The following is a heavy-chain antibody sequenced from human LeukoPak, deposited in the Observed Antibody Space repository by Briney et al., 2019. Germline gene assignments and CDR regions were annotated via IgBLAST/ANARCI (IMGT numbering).Heavy chain of an antibody. J-gene: IGHJ4*02. Sequence: PSETLSLTCTVSGASISSLYWSWIRQPPGRGLEWIGFISNSGSPTYNPSLNSRVTISLDTSKNQFSLKVNYVTAADTAVYYCASESRQLGNWGQGTLVTV. CDR2: ISNSGSP. V-gene: IGHV4-59*01. D-gene: IGHD1-1*01. CDR1: GASISSLY. CDR3: ASESRQLGN.